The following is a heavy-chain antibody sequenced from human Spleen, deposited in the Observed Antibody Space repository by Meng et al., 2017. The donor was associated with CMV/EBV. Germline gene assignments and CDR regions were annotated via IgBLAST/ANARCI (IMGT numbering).Heavy chain of an antibody. V-gene: IGHV1-69*10. CDR1: GGTFSSYA. J-gene: IGHJ6*02. Sequence: SVKVSCKASGGTFSSYAISWVRQAPGQGLEWMGGIIPILGIANYAQKFQGRVTITADKSTSTAYMELSSLRSEDTAVYYCARGTAPYYYYGLGVWGQGTTVTVSS. CDR3: ARGTAPYYYYGLGV. CDR2: IIPILGIA. D-gene: IGHD5-18*01.